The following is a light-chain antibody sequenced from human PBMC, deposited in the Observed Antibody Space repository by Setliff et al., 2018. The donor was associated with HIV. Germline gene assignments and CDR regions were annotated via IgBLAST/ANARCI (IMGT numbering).Light chain of an antibody. CDR1: SNNVGGYNY. V-gene: IGLV2-11*01. Sequence: QSALTQPHSVSGSPGQSVTIACTGSSNNVGGYNYVSWYQKHPDKAPKLMIYDVTKRTSGVPDRFSGSKSGTSAFLAISGLQSEDEADYYCAAWDASLDGGLFGGGTKVTGL. J-gene: IGLJ2*01. CDR2: DVT. CDR3: AAWDASLDGGL.